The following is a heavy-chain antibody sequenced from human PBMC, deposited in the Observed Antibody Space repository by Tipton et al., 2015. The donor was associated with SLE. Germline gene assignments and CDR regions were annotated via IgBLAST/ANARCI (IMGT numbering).Heavy chain of an antibody. CDR1: GFAFSSYA. CDR3: AKEEGWGVSLNNWFDS. CDR2: IRHDGSDK. V-gene: IGHV3-30*02. D-gene: IGHD3-10*01. J-gene: IGHJ5*01. Sequence: SLRLSCAASGFAFSSYAMHWVRQAPGKGLEWVASIRHDGSDKYYADSVKGRFTISRDDSNNTLYLQMNSLRPEDTAVYYCAKEEGWGVSLNNWFDSWGQGTLVTVSS.